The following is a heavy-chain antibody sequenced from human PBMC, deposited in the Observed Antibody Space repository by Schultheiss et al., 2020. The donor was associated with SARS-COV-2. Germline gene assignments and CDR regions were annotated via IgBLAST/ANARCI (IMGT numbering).Heavy chain of an antibody. CDR2: INPSGGST. CDR3: ATGVAATYYFDY. CDR1: GYTFTSYY. V-gene: IGHV1-46*01. Sequence: ASVKVSCKASGYTFTSYYMHWVRQAPGQGLEWMGIINPSGGSTSYAQKFQGRVTITRDTSASTAYMELSSLRSEDTAVYYCATGVAATYYFDYWGQGTLVTVSS. D-gene: IGHD1-26*01. J-gene: IGHJ4*02.